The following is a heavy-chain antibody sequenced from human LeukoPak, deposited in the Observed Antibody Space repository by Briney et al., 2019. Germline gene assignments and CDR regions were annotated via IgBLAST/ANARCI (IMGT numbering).Heavy chain of an antibody. CDR1: GGSISSYY. Sequence: PSETLSLTCTVSGGSISSYYWSWIRQPPGKGLEWIGSIYHSGSTYYNPSLKSRVTISVDTSKNQFSLKLSSVTAADTAVYYCARCDGSGSYPWWFDPWGQGTLVTVSS. J-gene: IGHJ5*02. V-gene: IGHV4-59*08. D-gene: IGHD3-10*01. CDR3: ARCDGSGSYPWWFDP. CDR2: IYHSGST.